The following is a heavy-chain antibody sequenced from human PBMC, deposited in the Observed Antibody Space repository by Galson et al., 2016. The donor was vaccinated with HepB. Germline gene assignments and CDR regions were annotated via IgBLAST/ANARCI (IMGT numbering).Heavy chain of an antibody. CDR3: AGRHEYCQPVGCSVDY. CDR2: DSMDGGRK. V-gene: IGHV3-30*03. Sequence: SLRLSCEASGFTFSQRGMHWVRQAPGQGLEWVAADSMDGGRKFYADYVEGRFTITTDNSNSMLFLQMSSRRDDDTAVYYCAGRHEYCQPVGCSVDYWGQGTLVSVSP. J-gene: IGHJ4*02. CDR1: GFTFSQRG. D-gene: IGHD2/OR15-2a*01.